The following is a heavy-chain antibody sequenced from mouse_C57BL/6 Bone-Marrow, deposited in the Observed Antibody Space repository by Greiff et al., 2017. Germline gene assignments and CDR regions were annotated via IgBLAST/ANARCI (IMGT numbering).Heavy chain of an antibody. CDR2: ISSGGSYT. V-gene: IGHV5-6*01. CDR3: ARLIDYGNYHTPGTEGY. J-gene: IGHJ2*01. Sequence: EVKLVESGGDLVKPGGSLKLSCAASGFTFSSYGMSWVRQTPDKRLEWVATISSGGSYTYYPDSVKGRFPISIDNAKNTLSLQMSSLKSEDTAMYNCARLIDYGNYHTPGTEGYWGEGTTLTVSS. CDR1: GFTFSSYG. D-gene: IGHD2-1*01.